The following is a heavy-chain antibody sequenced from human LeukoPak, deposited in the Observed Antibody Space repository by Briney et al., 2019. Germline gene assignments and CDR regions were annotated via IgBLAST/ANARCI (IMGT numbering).Heavy chain of an antibody. J-gene: IGHJ3*02. D-gene: IGHD4-17*01. CDR3: ARDGDYDAFDI. CDR2: INAGSGNT. V-gene: IGHV1-3*01. Sequence: ASVKVSCKASGYTFTSYAMHWVRQAPGQRLEWMGWINAGSGNTKYSQKFQGRVTITRDTSASTAYMELSSLRSEDTAVYYCARDGDYDAFDIWGQGTMVTVSS. CDR1: GYTFTSYA.